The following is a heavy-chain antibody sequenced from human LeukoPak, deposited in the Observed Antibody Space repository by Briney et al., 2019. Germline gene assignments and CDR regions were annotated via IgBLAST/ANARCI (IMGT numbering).Heavy chain of an antibody. CDR2: ISAYNGNT. J-gene: IGHJ4*02. CDR3: ARDRGIAVAGALGY. V-gene: IGHV1-18*01. Sequence: ASVKVSCKASGYTFTSYGISWVRQAPGQGLEWMGWISAYNGNTNYALKLQGRVTMTTDTSTSTAYMELRSLRSDDTAVYYCARDRGIAVAGALGYWGQGTLVTVSS. CDR1: GYTFTSYG. D-gene: IGHD6-19*01.